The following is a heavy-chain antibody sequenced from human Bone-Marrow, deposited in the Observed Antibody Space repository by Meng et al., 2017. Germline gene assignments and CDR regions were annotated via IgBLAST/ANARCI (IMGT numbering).Heavy chain of an antibody. V-gene: IGHV3-7*01. CDR2: IKEDGSEK. CDR1: GFTFSRYW. Sequence: GGSLRLSCAVSGFTFSRYWMSWVRQAPGKGPEWVANIKEDGSEKYYVESVKGRFTISRDNAKNSLYLQMNSLRAEDTAVYYCVRDIGGRHSGYDDSWGRGTLVTVSS. CDR3: VRDIGGRHSGYDDS. J-gene: IGHJ4*02. D-gene: IGHD5-12*01.